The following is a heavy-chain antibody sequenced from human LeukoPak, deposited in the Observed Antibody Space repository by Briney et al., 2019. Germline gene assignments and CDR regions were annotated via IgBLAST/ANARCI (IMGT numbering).Heavy chain of an antibody. Sequence: PSETLSLTCTVSGGSISSSSYYWGWIRQPPGRGLEWIGSIYYSGSTYYNPSLKSRVTISVDTSKNQFSLKLSSVTAADTAVYYCARVGRIAGPDRYFDYWGQGTLVTVSS. J-gene: IGHJ4*02. V-gene: IGHV4-39*01. CDR1: GGSISSSSYY. D-gene: IGHD2/OR15-2a*01. CDR2: IYYSGST. CDR3: ARVGRIAGPDRYFDY.